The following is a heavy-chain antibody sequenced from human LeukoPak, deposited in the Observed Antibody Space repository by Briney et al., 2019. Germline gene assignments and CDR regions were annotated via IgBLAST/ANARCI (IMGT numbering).Heavy chain of an antibody. CDR2: IIPIFGTA. CDR1: GGTFSSYA. D-gene: IGHD5-18*01. J-gene: IGHJ4*02. Sequence: SVKVSCKASGGTFSSYAISWVRQAPGQGLEWMGGIIPIFGTANYAQKFQGRVTITADESTSTAYMELRSLRSDDTAVYYCARVDSYGHHRLPDFDYWGQGTLVTVSS. CDR3: ARVDSYGHHRLPDFDY. V-gene: IGHV1-69*13.